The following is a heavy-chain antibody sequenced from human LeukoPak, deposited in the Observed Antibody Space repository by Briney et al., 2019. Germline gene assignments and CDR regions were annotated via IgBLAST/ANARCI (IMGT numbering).Heavy chain of an antibody. J-gene: IGHJ6*02. CDR1: GGSNSSSSYY. CDR3: ARESSGWSYGMDV. Sequence: SETLSLTCTVSGGSNSSSSYYWGWIRQPPGKGLEWIGSIYYSGSTYYNPSLKSRVTISVDTSKNQFSLKLSSVTAADTAVYYCARESSGWSYGMDVWGQGTTVTVSS. D-gene: IGHD6-19*01. V-gene: IGHV4-39*02. CDR2: IYYSGST.